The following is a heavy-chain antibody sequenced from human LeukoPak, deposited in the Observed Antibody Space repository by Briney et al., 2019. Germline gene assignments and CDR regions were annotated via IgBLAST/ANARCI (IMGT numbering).Heavy chain of an antibody. V-gene: IGHV3-49*03. CDR3: ARDGPGYCSGGSCYSVGNYYYGMDV. D-gene: IGHD2-15*01. CDR2: IRSKPYGGTT. CDR1: GFTFGDYA. J-gene: IGHJ6*02. Sequence: PGGSLRLSCRTSGFTFGDYAMSWFRQAPGKGLEWVGFIRSKPYGGTTEYAASVKGRFTISRDDSKGIAYLQMNSLKSEDTAVYYCARDGPGYCSGGSCYSVGNYYYGMDVWGQGTTVTVSS.